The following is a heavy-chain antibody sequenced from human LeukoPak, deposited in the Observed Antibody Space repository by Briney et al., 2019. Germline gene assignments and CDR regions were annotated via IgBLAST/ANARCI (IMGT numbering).Heavy chain of an antibody. Sequence: PGGSLRLSCAASGFTFSTYSMNWVRQAPGKGLEWVSTISSSTNYIYYADSVKGRFTISRDNAKNSLYLQMKSLRAEDTAVYYCARVEMPRNYYYYYGMDVWGQGTTVTVSS. J-gene: IGHJ6*02. D-gene: IGHD5-24*01. CDR2: ISSSTNYI. CDR3: ARVEMPRNYYYYYGMDV. V-gene: IGHV3-21*01. CDR1: GFTFSTYS.